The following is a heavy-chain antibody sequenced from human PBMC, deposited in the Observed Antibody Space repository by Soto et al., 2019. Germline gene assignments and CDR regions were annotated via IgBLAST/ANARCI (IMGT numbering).Heavy chain of an antibody. D-gene: IGHD6-19*01. J-gene: IGHJ4*02. V-gene: IGHV2-70*01. CDR3: AHSTGSSGCYMSFDY. CDR1: GFSLSTSGRC. CDR2: IDWDDDK. Sequence: KSGPTLVNPTKTLTLTCTFSGFSLSTSGRCVSWIRQPPGKALEWLALIDWDDDKYYSTSLKTRLTISQDTAKNQVVLTMTNMDPVDTATYYCAHSTGSSGCYMSFDYWGQGTLVTVSS.